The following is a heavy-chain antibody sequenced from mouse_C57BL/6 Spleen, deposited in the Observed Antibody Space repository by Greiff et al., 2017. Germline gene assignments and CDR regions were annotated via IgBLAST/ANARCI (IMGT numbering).Heavy chain of an antibody. D-gene: IGHD1-1*01. CDR2: INPNNGGT. V-gene: IGHV1-26*01. Sequence: EVQLQQSGPELVKPGASVKISCKASGYTFTDYYMNWVKQSPGKSLEWIGDINPNNGGTSYNQKFKGKATLTVDKSSSTAYMELRSLTSEDSAVYYCAPMATVVGEYYFDYWGQGTTLTVSS. CDR3: APMATVVGEYYFDY. J-gene: IGHJ2*01. CDR1: GYTFTDYY.